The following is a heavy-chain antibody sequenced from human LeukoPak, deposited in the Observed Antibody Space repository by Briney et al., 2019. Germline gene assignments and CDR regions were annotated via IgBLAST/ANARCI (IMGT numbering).Heavy chain of an antibody. Sequence: SETLSLTCTVSGGSISPYYWSWIRQPPGKGLEWIAYIYYSGTTNYNPSLESRVTISVDTSKNQFSLKLSSVTAADTAVYYCARDCGGDCYSAFDIWGQGTMVTVSS. CDR3: ARDCGGDCYSAFDI. D-gene: IGHD2-21*02. V-gene: IGHV4-59*12. CDR1: GGSISPYY. J-gene: IGHJ3*02. CDR2: IYYSGTT.